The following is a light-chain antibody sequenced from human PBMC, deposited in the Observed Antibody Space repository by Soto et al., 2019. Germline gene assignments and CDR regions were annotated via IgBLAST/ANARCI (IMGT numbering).Light chain of an antibody. J-gene: IGKJ1*01. Sequence: IQMTQSPSTLSASAGDRVTITFRASQSISSWLAWYQQKPGKAPKLLIYDASSLESGVPSRFSGSGSGTEFTLTISSLQPDDFATYYCQQYNSYSWTFGQGTKVDIK. V-gene: IGKV1-5*01. CDR1: QSISSW. CDR3: QQYNSYSWT. CDR2: DAS.